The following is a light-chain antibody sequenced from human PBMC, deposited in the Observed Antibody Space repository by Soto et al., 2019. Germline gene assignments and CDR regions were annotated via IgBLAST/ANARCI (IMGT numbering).Light chain of an antibody. CDR3: SSFAGSNRFVI. CDR1: SSDVGAYNY. J-gene: IGLJ2*01. Sequence: QSALTQPPSASGSPGQSVTISCTGTSSDVGAYNYVSWYQQHPGKAPKVMIHEVSKRPSGVPDRFSGSTSGNTASLTVSGLQSEDEADSYCSSFAGSNRFVIFGGGTKLTVL. CDR2: EVS. V-gene: IGLV2-8*01.